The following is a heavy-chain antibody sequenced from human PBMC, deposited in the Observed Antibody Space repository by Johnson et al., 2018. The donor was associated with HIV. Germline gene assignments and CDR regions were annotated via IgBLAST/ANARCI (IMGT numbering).Heavy chain of an antibody. CDR1: GFTFSSYA. D-gene: IGHD3-10*01. J-gene: IGHJ3*02. CDR3: ASEPLISPGAFDI. V-gene: IGHV3-30-3*01. Sequence: QVQLVESGGGVVQPGRSLRLSCAASGFTFSSYAMHWVRQAPGQGLEWVAVISYDGSNKYYADSVKGRFTISRDNSKNTLYLQRNSLRAEDTAVYYCASEPLISPGAFDIWGQGTMVTVSS. CDR2: ISYDGSNK.